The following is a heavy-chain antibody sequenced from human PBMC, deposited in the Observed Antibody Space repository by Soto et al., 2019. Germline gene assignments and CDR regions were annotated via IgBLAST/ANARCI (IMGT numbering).Heavy chain of an antibody. J-gene: IGHJ4*02. CDR1: CGSFSSSGCY. V-gene: IGHV4-31*02. D-gene: IGHD3-10*01. CDR2: VFNTATT. CDR3: GRGFYGSGGPDV. Sequence: TRSLTXSSSCGSFSSSGCYWGGMRHVTGRGLEWIGHVFNTATTRYRLPISTRLTTSIAATANLFSMKLSSVTAAEAAIYYCGRGFYGSGGPDVWGQGTLVTVSS.